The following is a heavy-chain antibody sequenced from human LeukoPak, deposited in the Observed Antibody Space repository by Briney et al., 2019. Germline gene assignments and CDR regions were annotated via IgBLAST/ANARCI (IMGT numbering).Heavy chain of an antibody. D-gene: IGHD3-10*01. J-gene: IGHJ6*03. V-gene: IGHV1-69*13. Sequence: SVKVSCKASGGTFSSYAISGVRQAPGQGLEWMRGIIPIFGTANYAQKFQGRVTITADESTSTAYMELSSLRSEDTAVYYCARDLSLGSYYYYYVDVWGKGTTVTISS. CDR3: ARDLSLGSYYYYYVDV. CDR2: IIPIFGTA. CDR1: GGTFSSYA.